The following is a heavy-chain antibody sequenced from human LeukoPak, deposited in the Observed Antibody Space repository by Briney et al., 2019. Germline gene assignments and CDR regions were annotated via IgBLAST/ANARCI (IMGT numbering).Heavy chain of an antibody. CDR2: ISYSGST. CDR3: ARQNRYCSGGSCYSVPRYYYYYMDV. D-gene: IGHD2-15*01. J-gene: IGHJ6*03. V-gene: IGHV4-39*01. Sequence: PSETLSLTCTVSGGSISSYYWGWIRQPPGKGLEWIGSISYSGSTYYNPSLKSRVTISADTSKNQFSLKLSSVTAADTAVYYCARQNRYCSGGSCYSVPRYYYYYMDVWGKGTTVTISS. CDR1: GGSISSYY.